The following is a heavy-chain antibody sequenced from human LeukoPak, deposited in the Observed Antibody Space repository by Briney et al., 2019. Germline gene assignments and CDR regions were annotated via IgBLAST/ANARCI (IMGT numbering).Heavy chain of an antibody. CDR2: ISGGGVTT. CDR1: GLTSNTYW. J-gene: IGHJ6*02. V-gene: IGHV3-23*01. D-gene: IGHD3-16*01. Sequence: GGSLRLSCAASGLTSNTYWMHWARQAPGKGLEWVSGISGGGVTTYYADSVKGRFTISRDNSKNTLYLQMNSLRADDTAIYYCARNQQLGGHSYYYYGMDVWGQGTTVTVSS. CDR3: ARNQQLGGHSYYYYGMDV.